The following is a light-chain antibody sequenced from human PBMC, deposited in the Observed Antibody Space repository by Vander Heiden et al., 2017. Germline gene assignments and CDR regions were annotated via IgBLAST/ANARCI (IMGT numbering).Light chain of an antibody. V-gene: IGLV1-40*01. CDR2: GNS. CDR3: QSYDSSLSGYV. J-gene: IGLJ1*01. CDR1: SSNIGAGYD. Sequence: QSVLTQPPSVSGPPGQRATISCTGSSSNIGAGYDVHWYQQLPGTAPKLLIYGNSNRPSGVPDRFSGSKSGTSASLAITGLQAEDEADYYCQSYDSSLSGYVFGTGTKVTVL.